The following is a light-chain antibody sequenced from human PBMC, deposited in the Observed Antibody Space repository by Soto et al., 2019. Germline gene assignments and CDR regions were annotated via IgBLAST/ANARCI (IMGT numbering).Light chain of an antibody. J-gene: IGLJ2*01. CDR2: DTT. V-gene: IGLV1-40*01. CDR1: HSDIGAGYG. Sequence: QSVLTQPPSVTGAPGQRDTISCTGSHSDIGAGYGVHWYQQFPHSAPKLLIYDTTNRPSGVPDRFSGSRSGTSASLAITGLQAEDEADYYCQSFDSSRIGLLFGGGTKLTVL. CDR3: QSFDSSRIGLL.